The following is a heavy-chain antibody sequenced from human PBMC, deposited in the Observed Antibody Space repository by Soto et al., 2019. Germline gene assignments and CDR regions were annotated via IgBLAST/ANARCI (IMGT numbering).Heavy chain of an antibody. Sequence: QVQLVESGGGVVQPGRSLRLSCVVSGFIFSDYGMHWVREASGKGLEWVAAVSYHGSDKYYADSVKGRFTVSRDNSDNTSYLQLSSLRAEDTPMYYCSKIYCRQYSSNTPTAFREWGQGPMVTVSP. CDR1: GFIFSDYG. D-gene: IGHD2-2*01. CDR3: SKIYCRQYSSNTPTAFRE. CDR2: VSYHGSDK. J-gene: IGHJ3*01. V-gene: IGHV3-30*18.